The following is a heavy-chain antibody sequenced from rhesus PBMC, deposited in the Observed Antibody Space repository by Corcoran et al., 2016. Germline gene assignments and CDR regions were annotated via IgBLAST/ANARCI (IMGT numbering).Heavy chain of an antibody. J-gene: IGHJ4*01. Sequence: EVQLVESGGGLVQPGGSLRLSCAASGFAFSNNWMSWVRQAPGKGLDWVGRIKNNADFGTSVNAESVKCIFILSRDDSNNTLYLQMNSLKTEDTAVYYCTGDGYSGSWNYWGQGVLVTVSS. V-gene: IGHV3-16*02. CDR3: TGDGYSGSWNY. CDR1: GFAFSNNW. D-gene: IGHD6-25*01. CDR2: IKNNADFGTS.